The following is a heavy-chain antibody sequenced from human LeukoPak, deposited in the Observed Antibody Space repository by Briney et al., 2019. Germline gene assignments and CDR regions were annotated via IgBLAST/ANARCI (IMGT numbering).Heavy chain of an antibody. CDR2: IYHSGST. V-gene: IGHV4-30-2*01. CDR1: GGSISSGGYS. J-gene: IGHJ2*01. D-gene: IGHD3-22*01. Sequence: PSETLSLTCAVSGGSISSGGYSWSWIRQPPGKGLEWIGYIYHSGSTYYNPSLKSRVTISVDRSKSQFSLKLSSVTAADTAVYYCARVSGYYDSSGYRLMGYWYFDLWGRGTLVTVSS. CDR3: ARVSGYYDSSGYRLMGYWYFDL.